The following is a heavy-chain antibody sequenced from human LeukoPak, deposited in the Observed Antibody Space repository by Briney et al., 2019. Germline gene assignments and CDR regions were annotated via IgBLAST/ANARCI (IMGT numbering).Heavy chain of an antibody. CDR3: ARDSHPTTVKLVY. CDR2: IYNDGST. V-gene: IGHV3-66*01. CDR1: GFTVSSNY. J-gene: IGHJ4*02. D-gene: IGHD4-17*01. Sequence: PGGSLRLSCAASGFTVSSNYMSWVRQAPGKGLEWVSIIYNDGSTYYADSVKGGFTISRDSSKNTLFLQMNSLRAEDTAVYYCARDSHPTTVKLVYWGQGTLVTVSS.